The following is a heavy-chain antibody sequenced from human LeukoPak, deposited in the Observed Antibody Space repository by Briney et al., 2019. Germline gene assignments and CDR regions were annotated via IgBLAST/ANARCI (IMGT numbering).Heavy chain of an antibody. V-gene: IGHV3-21*01. CDR3: ARGADGVSSNSRGWFNP. CDR1: GFTFNRYN. CDR2: ISTSSSYI. Sequence: GGSLRLSCAASGFTFNRYNMNWVRQAPGKGLEWVSSISTSSSYIYYADSVRGRFTISRDNAKNSLYLQMNSLRAEDTAVYSCARGADGVSSNSRGWFNPWGQGTLVTVSS. J-gene: IGHJ5*02. D-gene: IGHD2-15*01.